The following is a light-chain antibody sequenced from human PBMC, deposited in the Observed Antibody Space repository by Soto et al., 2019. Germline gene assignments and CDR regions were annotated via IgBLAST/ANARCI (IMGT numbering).Light chain of an antibody. V-gene: IGKV4-1*01. Sequence: DIVMTQSPDSLAVSLGERSTINCKSSQSVLYSSNNKNYLAWYQQKPGQPPKLLIYWASTRESGVPDRFSGSGSGTYLTLTISSLQAEDVAVYYCQQYYSTPLYTFGQGTKLEIK. J-gene: IGKJ2*01. CDR3: QQYYSTPLYT. CDR2: WAS. CDR1: QSVLYSSNNKNY.